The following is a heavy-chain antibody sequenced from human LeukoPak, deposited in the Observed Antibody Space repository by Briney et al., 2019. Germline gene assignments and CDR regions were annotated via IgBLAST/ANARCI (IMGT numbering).Heavy chain of an antibody. D-gene: IGHD3-3*01. CDR2: MNPNSGNT. V-gene: IGHV1-8*01. J-gene: IGHJ5*02. CDR1: GYTFTSYD. CDR3: ARGDYDFWSGSNNWFDP. Sequence: GASVKVSCKASGYTFTSYDINWVRQATGQGLEWMGWMNPNSGNTGYAQKFQGRVTMTRNTSISTAYMELSSLRSEDTAVYYCARGDYDFWSGSNNWFDPWGQGTLVTVSS.